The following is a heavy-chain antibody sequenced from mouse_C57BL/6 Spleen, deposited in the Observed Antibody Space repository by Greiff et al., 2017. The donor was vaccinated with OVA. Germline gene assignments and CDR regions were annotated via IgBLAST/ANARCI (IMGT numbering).Heavy chain of an antibody. CDR2: ISYDGSN. CDR1: GYSITSGYY. D-gene: IGHD1-1*01. Sequence: EVQLVESGPGLVKPSQSLSLTCSVTGYSITSGYYWNWIRQFPGNKLEWMGYISYDGSNNYNPSLKNRISITRDTSKNQFFLKLNSVTTEDTATYCCARDGGYYGTADYWGQGTTLTVSS. J-gene: IGHJ2*01. V-gene: IGHV3-6*01. CDR3: ARDGGYYGTADY.